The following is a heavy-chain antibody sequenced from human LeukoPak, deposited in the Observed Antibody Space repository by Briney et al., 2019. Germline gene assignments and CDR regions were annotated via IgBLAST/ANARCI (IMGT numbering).Heavy chain of an antibody. CDR2: INPNSGGT. J-gene: IGHJ6*02. D-gene: IGHD2-2*01. V-gene: IGHV1-2*02. CDR1: GYTFTGYY. Sequence: ASVKVSCKASGYTFTGYYMHWVRQAPGQGLEWMGWINPNSGGTNYAQKLQGRVTMTTDTSTSTAYMELRSLRSDDTAVYYCARTYRYCSSTSCYYYYGMDVWGQGTTVTVSS. CDR3: ARTYRYCSSTSCYYYYGMDV.